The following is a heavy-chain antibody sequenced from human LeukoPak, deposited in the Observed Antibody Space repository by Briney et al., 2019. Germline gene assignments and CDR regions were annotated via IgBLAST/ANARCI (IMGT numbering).Heavy chain of an antibody. Sequence: ASVKVSCKASGYTFTGYYMHWVRQAPGQGLEWMGWINPNSGGTNYAQKFQGRVTMTRDTSISTAYMELSRLRSGDTAVYYCARGRRGFWSGYPFYWGQGTLVTVSS. V-gene: IGHV1-2*02. CDR2: INPNSGGT. CDR3: ARGRRGFWSGYPFY. J-gene: IGHJ4*02. CDR1: GYTFTGYY. D-gene: IGHD3-3*01.